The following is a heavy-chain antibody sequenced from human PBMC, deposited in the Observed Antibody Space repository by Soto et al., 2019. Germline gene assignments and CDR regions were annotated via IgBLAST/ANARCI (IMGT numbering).Heavy chain of an antibody. Sequence: QVQLVESGGGVVQPGRSLRLSCAASGFTFSSYGMHWVRQAPGKGLEWVAVISYDGSNKYYADSVKGRFTISRDNSKNTLYLQMNSLRAEDTAVYYCAKDIDTAMVTDYYGMDVWGQGTTVTVSS. J-gene: IGHJ6*02. CDR1: GFTFSSYG. D-gene: IGHD5-18*01. CDR2: ISYDGSNK. CDR3: AKDIDTAMVTDYYGMDV. V-gene: IGHV3-30*18.